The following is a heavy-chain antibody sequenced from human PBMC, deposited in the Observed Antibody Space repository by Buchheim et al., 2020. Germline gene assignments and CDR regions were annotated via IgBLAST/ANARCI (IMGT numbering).Heavy chain of an antibody. CDR3: ASGQEGLVEYYFDY. Sequence: EVQLVESGGGLVQPGGSLRLSCVASGFTFSSYWMSWVRQAPGKGLEWVANIKEDGSEKYYVDSVKGRLTISRDNAKNSLSLQMNSLGAEDTAVYYCASGQEGLVEYYFDYWGQGTL. V-gene: IGHV3-7*01. D-gene: IGHD6-19*01. J-gene: IGHJ4*02. CDR1: GFTFSSYW. CDR2: IKEDGSEK.